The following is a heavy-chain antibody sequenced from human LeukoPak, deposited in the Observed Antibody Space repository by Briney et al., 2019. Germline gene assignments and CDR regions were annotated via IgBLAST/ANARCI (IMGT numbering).Heavy chain of an antibody. Sequence: PGGSLRLSCAASGFTFSSYSMNWVRQAPGKGLEWVSYISSSISTIYYADSVKGRFTISRDNAKNSLYMPMNSLRAEDTAVYYCARSGNGIVVVPAATNYWGQGTLVTVSS. CDR1: GFTFSSYS. CDR3: ARSGNGIVVVPAATNY. V-gene: IGHV3-48*01. D-gene: IGHD2-2*01. J-gene: IGHJ4*02. CDR2: ISSSISTI.